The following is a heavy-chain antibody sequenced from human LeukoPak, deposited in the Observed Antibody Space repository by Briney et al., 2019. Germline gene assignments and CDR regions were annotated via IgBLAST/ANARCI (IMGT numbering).Heavy chain of an antibody. CDR3: ARPDDILTGYFRY. CDR2: IIPILGIA. Sequence: SVKVSCKASGGTFSSYAISWVRQAPGQGLEWMGRIIPILGIANYAQKFQGRVTITADKSTSTAYMELSSLRSEDTAVNYCARPDDILTGYFRYWGQGTLVTVSS. V-gene: IGHV1-69*04. J-gene: IGHJ4*02. D-gene: IGHD3-9*01. CDR1: GGTFSSYA.